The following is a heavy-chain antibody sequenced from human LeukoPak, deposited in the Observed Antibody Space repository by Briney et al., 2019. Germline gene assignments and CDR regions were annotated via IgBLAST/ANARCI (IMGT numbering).Heavy chain of an antibody. J-gene: IGHJ4*02. V-gene: IGHV3-64*02. CDR2: INTDGRIT. Sequence: GGSLGLSCVASGFSFRNYAIHWVRQAPGKGLEYVSVINTDGRITYYADSVKGRFTISRDNSKNTVYLQMGSLRGEDMAVYYCRRDGGSFCDFDFWAQGPLATVSS. CDR1: GFSFRNYA. CDR3: RRDGGSFCDFDF. D-gene: IGHD1-26*01.